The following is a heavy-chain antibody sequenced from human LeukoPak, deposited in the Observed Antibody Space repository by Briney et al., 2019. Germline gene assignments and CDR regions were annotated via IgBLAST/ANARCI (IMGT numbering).Heavy chain of an antibody. CDR1: GDPFIGSY. CDR3: ARRRYFDSTGYNPTYYFDN. V-gene: IGHV4-59*01. J-gene: IGHJ4*02. D-gene: IGHD3-22*01. Sequence: PSATLSLTCTVSGDPFIGSYWSWIRQAPGKGLEWIGYIYYPVDTNYNPSLQSRVTISADVSKKQISLRLTSVTAADTAVYYCARRRYFDSTGYNPTYYFDNWGQGLLVTVSS. CDR2: IYYPVDT.